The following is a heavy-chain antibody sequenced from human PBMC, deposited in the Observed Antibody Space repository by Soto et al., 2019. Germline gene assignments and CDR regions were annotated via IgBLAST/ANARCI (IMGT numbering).Heavy chain of an antibody. V-gene: IGHV4-61*01. J-gene: IGHJ4*02. CDR2: IYHSGST. D-gene: IGHD1-26*01. CDR1: DGSVSSGSSY. CDR3: TMGGAATYFGY. Sequence: PSETLSLTCTVSDGSVSSGSSYWSWIRQSPGKGLEWIGYIYHSGSTTYNPSLKSRVTISVDTSKNQFSLKLSSVTAADTAVYYFTMGGAATYFGYWCQGPLGPVSS.